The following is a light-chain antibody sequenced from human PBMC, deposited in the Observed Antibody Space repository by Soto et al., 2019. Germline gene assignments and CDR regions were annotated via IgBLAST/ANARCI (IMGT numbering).Light chain of an antibody. CDR1: QSISSW. CDR3: QQYTSYSRA. V-gene: IGKV1-5*01. J-gene: IGKJ1*01. CDR2: DAS. Sequence: IQMTQSPSTLSASVGDRVTITCRASQSISSWLAWYQQKPGKAPKLLIYDASNLGSGVPSRFSGSGSGTDFTLTISGLQPDDFTTYYCQQYTSYSRAFGQGTKVDIK.